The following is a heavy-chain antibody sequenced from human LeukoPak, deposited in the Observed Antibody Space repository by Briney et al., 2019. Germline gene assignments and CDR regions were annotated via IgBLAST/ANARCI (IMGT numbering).Heavy chain of an antibody. CDR3: AKRRESSYYESSGYSFDD. CDR1: GFTFSNFA. CDR2: ISGSGSST. Sequence: GGSLRLSCAASGFTFSNFAMRWVRQAPGKGLEWVSAISGSGSSTYYADSVKGRFTVSRDNSKSTLYLQMNSLRAEDTAVYYCAKRRESSYYESSGYSFDDWGQGTLVTVSS. D-gene: IGHD3-22*01. V-gene: IGHV3-23*01. J-gene: IGHJ4*02.